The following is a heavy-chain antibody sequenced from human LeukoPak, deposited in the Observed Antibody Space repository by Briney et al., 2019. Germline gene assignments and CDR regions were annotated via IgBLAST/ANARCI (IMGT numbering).Heavy chain of an antibody. Sequence: SETLSLTGTVSGGSISSGDYYWSWIRQPPGKGLEWIGYIYYSGSTYYNPSLKSRVTISVDTSKNQFSLKLSSVTAADTAVYYCAREEAATFDYWGQGTLVTVSS. D-gene: IGHD2-15*01. CDR3: AREEAATFDY. CDR1: GGSISSGDYY. J-gene: IGHJ4*02. CDR2: IYYSGST. V-gene: IGHV4-30-4*01.